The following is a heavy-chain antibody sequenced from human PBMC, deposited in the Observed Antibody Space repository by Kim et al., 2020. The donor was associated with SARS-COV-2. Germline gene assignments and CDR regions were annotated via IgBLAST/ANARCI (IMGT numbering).Heavy chain of an antibody. Sequence: YYAGAMKGRVTISIDDARSSVFLQINSLRAEDTAVYYCARESAEAFDIWGQGTMVTVFS. CDR3: ARESAEAFDI. J-gene: IGHJ3*02. V-gene: IGHV3-21*06.